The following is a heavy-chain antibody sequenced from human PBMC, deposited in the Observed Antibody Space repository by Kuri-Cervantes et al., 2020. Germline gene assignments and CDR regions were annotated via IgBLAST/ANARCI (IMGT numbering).Heavy chain of an antibody. CDR3: ARMTYYYDSSVPYYYYGMDV. CDR1: GFTFSSYG. V-gene: IGHV3-33*08. CDR2: IWYDGSNK. D-gene: IGHD3-22*01. J-gene: IGHJ6*02. Sequence: GGSLRLSCAASGFTFSSYGMHWVRQAPGKGLEWVAVIWYDGSNKYYADSVKGRFTISRDNSKNTLYLQMNSLRAEDTAVYYCARMTYYYDSSVPYYYYGMDVWGQGTTVTVSS.